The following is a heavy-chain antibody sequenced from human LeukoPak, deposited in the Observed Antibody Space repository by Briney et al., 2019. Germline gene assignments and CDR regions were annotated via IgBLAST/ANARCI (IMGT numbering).Heavy chain of an antibody. D-gene: IGHD5-12*01. Sequence: GGSLRLSCAASGFTSSSYAMHWVRQAPGKGLEWVAVISYDGSNKYYADSVKGRFTISRDNSKNTLYLQMNSLRAEDTAVYYCARDQDGGYRFYYYYGMDVWGQGTTVTVSS. V-gene: IGHV3-30-3*01. CDR1: GFTSSSYA. J-gene: IGHJ6*02. CDR2: ISYDGSNK. CDR3: ARDQDGGYRFYYYYGMDV.